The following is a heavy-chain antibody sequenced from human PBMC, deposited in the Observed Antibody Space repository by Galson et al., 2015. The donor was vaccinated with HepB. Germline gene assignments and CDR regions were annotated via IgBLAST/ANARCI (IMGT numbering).Heavy chain of an antibody. Sequence: SETLSLTCAVYGGSFSGCYWSWIRQPPGKGLEWIGEINHSGSTNYNPSLKSRVTISVDTSKNQFSLKLSSVTAADTAVYYCARGVKTTVAHVDYWGQGTLVTVSS. CDR1: GGSFSGCY. V-gene: IGHV4-34*01. CDR3: ARGVKTTVAHVDY. J-gene: IGHJ4*02. CDR2: INHSGST. D-gene: IGHD4-23*01.